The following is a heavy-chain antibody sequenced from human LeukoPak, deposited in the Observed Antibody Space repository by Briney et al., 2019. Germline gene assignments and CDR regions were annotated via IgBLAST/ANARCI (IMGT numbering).Heavy chain of an antibody. CDR2: IYYSGST. V-gene: IGHV4-59*01. D-gene: IGHD3-22*01. Sequence: KASETLSLTCTVSGGSISSYYWSWIRQPPGKGLEWIGYIYYSGSTNYNPSLKSRVTISVDTSKNQFSLKLSSVTAADTAVYYCAREVGYYYDSSGYQAHDAFDIWGQGTMVTVSS. CDR3: AREVGYYYDSSGYQAHDAFDI. J-gene: IGHJ3*02. CDR1: GGSISSYY.